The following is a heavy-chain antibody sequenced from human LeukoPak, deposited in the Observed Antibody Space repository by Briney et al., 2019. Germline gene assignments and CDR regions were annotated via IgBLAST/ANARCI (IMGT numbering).Heavy chain of an antibody. D-gene: IGHD1-26*01. V-gene: IGHV3-23*01. Sequence: GGSLRLSCAAPGFTSSSYAMSWVRQAPGKGLEWVSAISGSGGSTYYADSVKGRFTISRDNSKNTLYLQMNSLRAEDTAVYYCAKDPDIVGATTPDYWGQGTLVTVSS. J-gene: IGHJ4*02. CDR1: GFTSSSYA. CDR2: ISGSGGST. CDR3: AKDPDIVGATTPDY.